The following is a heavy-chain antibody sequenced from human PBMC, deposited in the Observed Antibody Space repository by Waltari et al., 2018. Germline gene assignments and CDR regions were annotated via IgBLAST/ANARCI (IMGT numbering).Heavy chain of an antibody. V-gene: IGHV1-8*01. CDR3: ARGACSGGSCAFDI. D-gene: IGHD2-15*01. Sequence: QVQLVQSGAEVKKPGASVKVSCKASGYTFTSYDLNWVRQATGQGLEWMGWRNPNSGNTGYAQKFQGRVTMTRNTSISTAYMELSSQRSEDTAVYYCARGACSGGSCAFDIWGQGTMVTVSS. CDR2: RNPNSGNT. J-gene: IGHJ3*02. CDR1: GYTFTSYD.